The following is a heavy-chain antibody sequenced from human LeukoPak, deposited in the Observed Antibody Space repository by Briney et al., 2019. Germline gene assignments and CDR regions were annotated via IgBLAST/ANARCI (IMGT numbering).Heavy chain of an antibody. Sequence: GGSLRLSCAASGFTFSSYSMNWVRQAPGKGLEWVSSISSSSSYIYYADSVQGRFTISRDNSENTLYLQMNSLRAEDTAVYYCAKGRFSPDVWGQGTTVTVSS. CDR2: ISSSSSYI. CDR3: AKGRFSPDV. D-gene: IGHD3-3*01. CDR1: GFTFSSYS. J-gene: IGHJ6*02. V-gene: IGHV3-21*04.